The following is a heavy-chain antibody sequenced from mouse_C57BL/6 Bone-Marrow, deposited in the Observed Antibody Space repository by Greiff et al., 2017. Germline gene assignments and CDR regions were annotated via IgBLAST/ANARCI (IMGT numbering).Heavy chain of an antibody. CDR1: GFTFSDYG. Sequence: EVKLMESGGGLVKPGGSLKLSCAASGFTFSDYGMHWVRQAPEKGLEWVAYISSGSSTIYYADTVKGRFTISRDNAKNTLFLQMTSLRSEDTAMYYCARGTRFAYGGQGTLVTVSA. CDR3: ARGTRFAY. CDR2: ISSGSSTI. D-gene: IGHD3-3*01. V-gene: IGHV5-17*01. J-gene: IGHJ3*01.